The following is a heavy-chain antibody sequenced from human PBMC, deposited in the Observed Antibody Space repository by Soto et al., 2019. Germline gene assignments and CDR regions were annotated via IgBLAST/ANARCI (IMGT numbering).Heavy chain of an antibody. J-gene: IGHJ4*02. CDR1: GFTFGASA. V-gene: IGHV3-73*01. CDR2: IGSKGETYAT. CDR3: AKLPQIPSDAYAYFDY. Sequence: GGSLRLSCAASGFTFGASALQWVRQASGKGLEWLGRIGSKGETYATTYAASVKGRFTISRDDSKKTAYLQMNSLRAEDTAVYYCAKLPQIPSDAYAYFDYWGQGTLVTVSS. D-gene: IGHD2-2*01.